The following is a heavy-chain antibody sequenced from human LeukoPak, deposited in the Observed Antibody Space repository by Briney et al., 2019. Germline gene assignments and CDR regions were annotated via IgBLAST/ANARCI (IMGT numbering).Heavy chain of an antibody. D-gene: IGHD6-13*01. V-gene: IGHV3-48*02. CDR1: GFTFSTYS. CDR2: ISSSGSTI. J-gene: IGHJ2*01. CDR3: TRDAATAGTYWYFDL. Sequence: PGGSLRLSCAASGFTFSTYSMNWVRQAPGKGLEWVSYISSSGSTIYYADSVKGRSTISRDNGKNSLYLQMNSLRDEDTALYYCTRDAATAGTYWYFDLWGRGTLVTVSS.